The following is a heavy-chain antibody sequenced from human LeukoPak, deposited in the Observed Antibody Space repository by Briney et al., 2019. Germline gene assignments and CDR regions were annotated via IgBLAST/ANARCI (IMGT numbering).Heavy chain of an antibody. D-gene: IGHD6-13*01. J-gene: IGHJ6*02. V-gene: IGHV3-53*04. CDR3: ARGCHGDSSSWYQGCIAYYGMDV. CDR1: GFTFSSNY. Sequence: GGSLRLSCAASGFTFSSNYMSWVRQAPGKGLEWVSVIYSGGSTYYADSVKGRFTISRHNSKNTLYLQMNSLRAEDTAVYYCARGCHGDSSSWYQGCIAYYGMDVWGQGTTVTVSS. CDR2: IYSGGST.